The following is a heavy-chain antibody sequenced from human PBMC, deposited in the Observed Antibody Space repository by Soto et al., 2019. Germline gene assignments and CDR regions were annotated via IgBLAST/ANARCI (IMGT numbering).Heavy chain of an antibody. CDR3: ARDRDKWFGELVPLGWFDP. J-gene: IGHJ5*02. V-gene: IGHV1-18*01. CDR2: ISAYNGNT. Sequence: ASVKVSCKASGYTFTSYGISWVRQAPGQGLEWMGWISAYNGNTNYAQKLQGRVTMTTDTSTSTAYMELRSLRSDDTAVYYCARDRDKWFGELVPLGWFDPWGQGTLVTVSS. CDR1: GYTFTSYG. D-gene: IGHD3-10*01.